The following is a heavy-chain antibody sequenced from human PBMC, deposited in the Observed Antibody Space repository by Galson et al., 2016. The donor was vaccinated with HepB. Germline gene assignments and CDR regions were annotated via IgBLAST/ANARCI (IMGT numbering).Heavy chain of an antibody. V-gene: IGHV3-23*01. J-gene: IGHJ4*02. D-gene: IGHD4-17*01. CDR1: GFTFSSYA. Sequence: SLRLSCAASGFTFSSYAMNWVRHAPGKGLEWVSAISGSGSSTYYADSVKGRFTISRDKSSNTLYLQMNRLRAEDTAVYYCAKKWSYGDYSYFDYWGQGTLVTVAS. CDR2: ISGSGSST. CDR3: AKKWSYGDYSYFDY.